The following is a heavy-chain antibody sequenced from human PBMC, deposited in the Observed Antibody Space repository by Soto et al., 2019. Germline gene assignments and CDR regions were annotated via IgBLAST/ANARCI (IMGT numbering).Heavy chain of an antibody. D-gene: IGHD5-12*01. J-gene: IGHJ4*02. CDR2: ISYDGSNK. Sequence: GGSLRLSCAASGFTFSSYAMHWVRQAPGKGLEWVAVISYDGSNKYYADSVKGRFTISRDNSKNTLYLQMNSLRAEDTAVYYCAREATRMVAMDYWGQGTLVTVSS. V-gene: IGHV3-30*04. CDR3: AREATRMVAMDY. CDR1: GFTFSSYA.